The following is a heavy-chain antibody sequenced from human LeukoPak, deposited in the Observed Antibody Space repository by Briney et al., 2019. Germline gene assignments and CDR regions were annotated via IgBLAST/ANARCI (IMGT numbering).Heavy chain of an antibody. CDR3: GRDPNGDYVGAFEF. J-gene: IGHJ3*01. Sequence: GGSLRLSCAASGFTLSTYGMSWVRQAPGKGLEWVSSIRGSGDYTDYADSVRRRLTIARDNSKNTLHLHINSLSAEATAVYFCGRDPNGDYVGAFEFWGQGTLVTVSS. CDR1: GFTLSTYG. CDR2: IRGSGDYT. V-gene: IGHV3-23*01. D-gene: IGHD4-17*01.